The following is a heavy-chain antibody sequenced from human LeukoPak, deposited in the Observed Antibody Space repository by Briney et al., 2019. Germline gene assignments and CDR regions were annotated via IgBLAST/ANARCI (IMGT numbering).Heavy chain of an antibody. J-gene: IGHJ6*03. CDR1: GYTFTSYD. V-gene: IGHV1-8*01. Sequence: ASVKVSCKASGYTFTSYDINWVRQATGQGLEWMGWMNPNSGNTGYAQKFQGRVTMTRNTSISTAYMELSSLRSEDTAVYYCARVSGFSSGWYDYYYYYYMDVWGKGTTVTVSS. CDR3: ARVSGFSSGWYDYYYYYYMDV. CDR2: MNPNSGNT. D-gene: IGHD6-19*01.